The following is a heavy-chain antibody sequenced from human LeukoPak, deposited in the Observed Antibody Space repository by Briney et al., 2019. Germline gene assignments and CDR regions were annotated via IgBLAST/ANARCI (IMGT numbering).Heavy chain of an antibody. V-gene: IGHV4-4*07. D-gene: IGHD3-22*01. CDR3: ARESKSYDGSGFYHDY. CDR1: GGSIRNYF. Sequence: SETLSLTCSVSGGSIRNYFWSWIRQPAGKGLEWIGRIYTSGSTDYNPSLRSRVTMSVDTSRNQFSLRLTSMTAADTAVYYCARESKSYDGSGFYHDYCGKGSLVAVSS. J-gene: IGHJ4*02. CDR2: IYTSGST.